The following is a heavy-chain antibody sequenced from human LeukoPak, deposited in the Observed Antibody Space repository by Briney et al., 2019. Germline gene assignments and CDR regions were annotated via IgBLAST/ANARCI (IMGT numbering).Heavy chain of an antibody. D-gene: IGHD1-7*01. CDR1: GGSFSGYY. CDR2: IKSKTDGGTT. CDR3: TTDQLPYAFDI. V-gene: IGHV3-15*07. Sequence: ETLSLTCAVYGGSFSGYYWSWVRQAPGKGLEWVGRIKSKTDGGTTDYAAPVKGRFTISRDDSKNTLYLQMNSLKTEDTAVYYCTTDQLPYAFDIWGQGTMVTVSS. J-gene: IGHJ3*02.